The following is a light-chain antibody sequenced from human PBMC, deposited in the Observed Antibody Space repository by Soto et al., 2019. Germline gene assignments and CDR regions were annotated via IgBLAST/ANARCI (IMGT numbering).Light chain of an antibody. J-gene: IGKJ1*01. CDR3: MLGTHWPQT. CDR2: KVS. Sequence: VVRPKSTLSLPVTLGQPASISCTSSQSLVHSNGNTYLAWFQQRPGQSPRRLIYKVSNRDSGVPDRFSGSGSGSDFILQICRVEAEDVGLYFCMLGTHWPQTLGQGTKVDIK. CDR1: QSLVHSNGNTY. V-gene: IGKV2-30*02.